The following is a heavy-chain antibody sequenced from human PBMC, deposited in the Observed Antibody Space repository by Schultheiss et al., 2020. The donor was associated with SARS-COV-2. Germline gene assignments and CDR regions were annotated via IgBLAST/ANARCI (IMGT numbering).Heavy chain of an antibody. CDR2: IYYSGST. D-gene: IGHD1-26*01. Sequence: SETLSLTCAVYGGSFSGYYWSWIRQPPGKGLEWIGYIYYSGSTNYNPSLKSRVTMSVDTSKNQFSLKLSSVTAADTAVYYCARLGSSGSYLRAHAFDIWGQGTMVTVSS. CDR3: ARLGSSGSYLRAHAFDI. V-gene: IGHV4-59*08. CDR1: GGSFSGYY. J-gene: IGHJ3*02.